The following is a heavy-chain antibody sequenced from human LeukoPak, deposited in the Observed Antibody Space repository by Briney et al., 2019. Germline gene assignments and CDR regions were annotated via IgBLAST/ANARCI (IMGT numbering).Heavy chain of an antibody. D-gene: IGHD6-19*01. CDR3: AGGSSSGRWLARADFDI. V-gene: IGHV4-59*01. Sequence: SETLSLTCTVSGGSISSYYWSWIRQPPGKGLEWIGYIYYSGSTNYNPSLKSRVTISVDTSKNQFSLKLSSVTAADTAVYYCAGGSSSGRWLARADFDIWGQGTMVTVSS. J-gene: IGHJ3*02. CDR2: IYYSGST. CDR1: GGSISSYY.